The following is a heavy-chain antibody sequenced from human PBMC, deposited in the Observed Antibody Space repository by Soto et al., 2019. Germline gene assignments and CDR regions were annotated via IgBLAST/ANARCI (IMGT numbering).Heavy chain of an antibody. J-gene: IGHJ4*02. D-gene: IGHD5-12*01. Sequence: EVQLLESGGGFVQPGGSLRLSCAASGFTFSDYAMTWVRQAPGKGLEWVSAITSSGSSTYYAESVKGRFTISRDNSKSTLYLQMNSLRAEDPATYYCAKGAEGYVVSSLDYWGQGTLVTVSS. CDR3: AKGAEGYVVSSLDY. CDR1: GFTFSDYA. CDR2: ITSSGSST. V-gene: IGHV3-23*01.